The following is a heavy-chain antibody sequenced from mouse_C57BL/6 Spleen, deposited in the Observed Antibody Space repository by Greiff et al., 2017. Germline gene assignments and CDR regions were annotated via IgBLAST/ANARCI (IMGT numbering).Heavy chain of an antibody. CDR3: ASSYCSNYGKGLDAMDY. Sequence: QVQLQQSGPELVKPGASVKISCKASGYAFSSSWMNWVKQRPGKGLEWIGRIYPGDGDTNYNGKFKGKATLTADKSSSTAYMQLSSLTSEDSAVYFCASSYCSNYGKGLDAMDYWGQGTSVTVSS. CDR1: GYAFSSSW. J-gene: IGHJ4*01. CDR2: IYPGDGDT. D-gene: IGHD2-5*01. V-gene: IGHV1-82*01.